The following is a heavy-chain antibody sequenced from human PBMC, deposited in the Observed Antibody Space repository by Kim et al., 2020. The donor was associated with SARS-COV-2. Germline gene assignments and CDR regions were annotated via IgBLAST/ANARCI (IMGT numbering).Heavy chain of an antibody. V-gene: IGHV3-23*01. CDR2: INGGGDTT. Sequence: GGSLRLSCAASGFTFTTYAMSWVRQAPGKGLEWVSVINGGGDTTYYAGSVKGRFTISRDNSKNTVYLQMTSLRADDTAIYYRARTLFIRAEYFQHWGQG. J-gene: IGHJ1*01. CDR1: GFTFTTYA. CDR3: ARTLFIRAEYFQH. D-gene: IGHD3-9*01.